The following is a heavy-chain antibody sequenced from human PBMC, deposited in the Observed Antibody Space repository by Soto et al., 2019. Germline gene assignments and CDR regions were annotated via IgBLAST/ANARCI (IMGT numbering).Heavy chain of an antibody. CDR3: ASKGDYYDSSGYYPYYYYYYGMDV. J-gene: IGHJ6*02. CDR1: GYTFTSYD. D-gene: IGHD3-22*01. CDR2: MNPNSGNT. V-gene: IGHV1-8*01. Sequence: QVQLVQSGAKVKKPGASVKVSCKASGYTFTSYDINWVRQATGQGLEWMGWMNPNSGNTGYAQKFQDRVTMTRNTSISTAYMELSSLRSEDTAVYYCASKGDYYDSSGYYPYYYYYYGMDVWGQGTTVTVSS.